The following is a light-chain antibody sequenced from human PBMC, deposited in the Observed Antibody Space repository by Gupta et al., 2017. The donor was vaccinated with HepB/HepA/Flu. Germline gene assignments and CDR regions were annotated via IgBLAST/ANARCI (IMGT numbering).Light chain of an antibody. Sequence: QSALTQPASVSGSPGQSITISCTGTSSVVGDYNYVSWYQQHPGKARKLMIYDVSNRPSGVSNRFSGSKSGNTASLTISGLQAEDEADYYCSSLTSGSTVFGTGTRVTVL. CDR3: SSLTSGSTV. CDR2: DVS. V-gene: IGLV2-14*01. J-gene: IGLJ1*01. CDR1: SSVVGDYNY.